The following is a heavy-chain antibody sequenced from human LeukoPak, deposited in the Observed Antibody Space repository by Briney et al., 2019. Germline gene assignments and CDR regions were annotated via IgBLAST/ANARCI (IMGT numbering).Heavy chain of an antibody. Sequence: GASVKVSCKASGYTFTGYYMHWVRQAPGQGLEWMGWINPNSGGTNYAQKFQGRVTMTRDTSISTAYMELSRLRSDDTAVYYCASFVKFGGRPMPRYNDAFDIWGQGTMVTVSS. J-gene: IGHJ3*02. CDR1: GYTFTGYY. V-gene: IGHV1-2*02. CDR3: ASFVKFGGRPMPRYNDAFDI. CDR2: INPNSGGT. D-gene: IGHD1-14*01.